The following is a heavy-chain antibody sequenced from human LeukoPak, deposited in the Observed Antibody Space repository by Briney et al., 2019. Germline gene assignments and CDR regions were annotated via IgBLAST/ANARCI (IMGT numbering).Heavy chain of an antibody. J-gene: IGHJ6*03. Sequence: GGSLRLSCAATGFTFSSYGMHWVRQAPGKGLEWVAFIRYDGSNKYYADSVKGRFTISRDNSKNTLYLQMNSLRAEDTAVYYCARGQQLVLGYYYYYMDVWGKGTTVTISS. CDR3: ARGQQLVLGYYYYYMDV. D-gene: IGHD6-13*01. CDR2: IRYDGSNK. CDR1: GFTFSSYG. V-gene: IGHV3-30*02.